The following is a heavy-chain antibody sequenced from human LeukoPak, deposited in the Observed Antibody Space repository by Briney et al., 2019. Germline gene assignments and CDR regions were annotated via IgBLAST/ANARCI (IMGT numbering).Heavy chain of an antibody. D-gene: IGHD2-15*01. J-gene: IGHJ3*02. Sequence: PGGSLRLSCAASGFTFSSYSMNWVRQAPGKGLEWVSSISSSSSYIYYADSVKGRFTISRDNAKNSLYLQMNRLRAEDTAVYYCAREGRDIVVVVAATPGAFDIWGQGTMVTVSS. CDR1: GFTFSSYS. V-gene: IGHV3-21*01. CDR3: AREGRDIVVVVAATPGAFDI. CDR2: ISSSSSYI.